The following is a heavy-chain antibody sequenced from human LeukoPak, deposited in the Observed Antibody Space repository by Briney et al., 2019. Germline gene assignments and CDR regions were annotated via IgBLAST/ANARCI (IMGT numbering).Heavy chain of an antibody. J-gene: IGHJ4*02. Sequence: ASVKVSCKASGYTFTSYGISWLRQAPGQGLYWMGWISAYNGNTNYSQNLQGRVTMTTDTSTSTAYMELRSLRSDDTAVYYCARTTTGISYVGVDYWGQGTLVTVSS. V-gene: IGHV1-18*01. D-gene: IGHD1-14*01. CDR3: ARTTTGISYVGVDY. CDR2: ISAYNGNT. CDR1: GYTFTSYG.